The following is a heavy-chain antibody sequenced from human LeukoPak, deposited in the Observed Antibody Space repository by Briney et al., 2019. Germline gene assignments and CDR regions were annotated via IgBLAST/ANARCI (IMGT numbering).Heavy chain of an antibody. J-gene: IGHJ3*02. CDR2: IYSGGST. CDR1: GFTVSSNY. D-gene: IGHD2-15*01. V-gene: IGHV3-53*01. CDR3: AREPYCSGGSCYHAFDI. Sequence: GGPLRLSCAASGFTVSSNYMNWVRQAPGKGLEWVSVIYSGGSTNYADSVKGRFTISRDNSKNTVYLQMNSLRAEDTAVYYCAREPYCSGGSCYHAFDIWGQGTMVTVSS.